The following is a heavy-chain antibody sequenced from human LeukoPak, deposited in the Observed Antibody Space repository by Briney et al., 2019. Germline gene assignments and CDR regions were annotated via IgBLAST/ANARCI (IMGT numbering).Heavy chain of an antibody. CDR1: GFTVSTNY. D-gene: IGHD6-6*01. CDR2: IYSGGST. CDR3: VRTSSSVVYFQH. J-gene: IGHJ1*01. V-gene: IGHV3-66*01. Sequence: GGSLRLSCAASGFTVSTNYMNWVREAPGKGLGWVSVIYSGGSTYYTDSVKGRFTISRDNSKNTLYLQMNSLRVEDTAVYYCVRTSSSVVYFQHWGQGTLVTVSS.